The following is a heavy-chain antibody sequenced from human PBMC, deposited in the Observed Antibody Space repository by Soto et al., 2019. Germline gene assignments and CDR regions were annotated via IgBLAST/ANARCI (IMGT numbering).Heavy chain of an antibody. Sequence: ASVKVSCKASGGTFSSYAISWVRQAPGQGLEWMGGIIPIFGTANYAQKFQGRVTITADESTSTAYMELSSLRSEDTAVYYCARAPGWSDAFDIWGQGTMVTVSS. V-gene: IGHV1-69*13. CDR2: IIPIFGTA. J-gene: IGHJ3*02. D-gene: IGHD2-15*01. CDR3: ARAPGWSDAFDI. CDR1: GGTFSSYA.